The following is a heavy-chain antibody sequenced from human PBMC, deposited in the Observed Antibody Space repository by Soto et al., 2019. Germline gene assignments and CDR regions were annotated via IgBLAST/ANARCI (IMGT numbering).Heavy chain of an antibody. Sequence: ASVKVSCKASGYTFTSYDIHWVRQATGQGLEWMGWMNPNSGNTGYAQKFQGRVTMTRNTSISTAYMELSSRRSEDTAVYHCARVFESRLEINWFDPWAQGTLVTVSS. CDR3: ARVFESRLEINWFDP. CDR2: MNPNSGNT. J-gene: IGHJ5*02. CDR1: GYTFTSYD. D-gene: IGHD1-1*01. V-gene: IGHV1-8*01.